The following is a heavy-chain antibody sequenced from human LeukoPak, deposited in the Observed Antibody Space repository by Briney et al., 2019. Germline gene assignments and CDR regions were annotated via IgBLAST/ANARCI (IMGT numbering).Heavy chain of an antibody. J-gene: IGHJ4*02. CDR1: GFTFSSYE. Sequence: GGSLRLSCAASGFTFSSYEMNWVRQAPGEGLEWVSYISSSGSTIYYADSVKGRFTISRDNAKNSLYLQMNSLRAEETAVYYCARELLGYDSSGYYSWGQGTLVTVSS. CDR3: ARELLGYDSSGYYS. V-gene: IGHV3-48*03. CDR2: ISSSGSTI. D-gene: IGHD3-22*01.